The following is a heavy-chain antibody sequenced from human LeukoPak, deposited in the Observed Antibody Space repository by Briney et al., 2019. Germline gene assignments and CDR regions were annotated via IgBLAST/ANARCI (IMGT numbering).Heavy chain of an antibody. CDR2: INHSGST. D-gene: IGHD3-16*01. CDR3: ARSTLWRGHAFDI. V-gene: IGHV4-34*01. Sequence: SETLSLTCTVSGGSISSYYWSWIRQPPGKGLEWIGEINHSGSTNYNPSLKSRVTISVDTSKNQFSLKLSSVTAAGTAVYYCARSTLWRGHAFDIWGQGTMVTVSS. J-gene: IGHJ3*02. CDR1: GGSISSYY.